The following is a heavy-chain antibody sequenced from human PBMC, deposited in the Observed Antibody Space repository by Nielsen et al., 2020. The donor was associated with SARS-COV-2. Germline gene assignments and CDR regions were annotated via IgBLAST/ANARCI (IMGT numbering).Heavy chain of an antibody. CDR2: ISYDGSNK. Sequence: GGSLRLSCAASGFTFSSYAMHWVRQAPGKGLEWVAVISYDGSNKYYADSVKGRFTISRDNSKNTLYLQMNSLRAEDTAVYYCAKNPSRRDYGADYWGQGTLVTVSS. J-gene: IGHJ4*02. CDR3: AKNPSRRDYGADY. CDR1: GFTFSSYA. V-gene: IGHV3-30-3*02. D-gene: IGHD4-17*01.